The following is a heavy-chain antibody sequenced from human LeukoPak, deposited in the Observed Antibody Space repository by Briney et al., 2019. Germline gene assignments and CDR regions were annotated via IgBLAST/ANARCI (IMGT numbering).Heavy chain of an antibody. CDR2: ISYDGSNK. CDR3: AKDSGGGY. J-gene: IGHJ4*02. V-gene: IGHV3-30*18. D-gene: IGHD2-15*01. CDR1: GFTFSSYG. Sequence: GRSLRLSCAASGFTFSSYGMHWVRQAPGKGLEWVAVISYDGSNKYYADSVKGRFTISRDNSKNTLYLQMNSLRAEDTAVYYCAKDSGGGYWGQGTLVTVSS.